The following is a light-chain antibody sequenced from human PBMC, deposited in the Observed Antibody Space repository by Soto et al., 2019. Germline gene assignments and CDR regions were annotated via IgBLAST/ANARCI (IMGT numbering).Light chain of an antibody. CDR1: QSVSSSY. Sequence: EIAMTQSPATLSVSPGQGAILSSRASQSVSSSYLAWYQQRPGQAPRLLMYGASTRADGIPARFTGSGSGTEFTLTISSLQSEDFAVYYCQQYHIWPPWTAGQGTKVDIK. J-gene: IGKJ1*01. CDR2: GAS. V-gene: IGKV3-15*01. CDR3: QQYHIWPPWT.